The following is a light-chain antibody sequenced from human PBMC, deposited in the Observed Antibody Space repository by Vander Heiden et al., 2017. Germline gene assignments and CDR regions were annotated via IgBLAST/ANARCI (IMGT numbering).Light chain of an antibody. CDR3: CSYAGSCHWV. V-gene: IGLV2-11*01. CDR2: DVS. CDR1: SNDVGGYDC. J-gene: IGLJ3*02. Sequence: QPARTQPSSVSGSPGHSVPISCTAPSNDVGGYDCLSWYQQHPGKAPKLMIYDVSKRPSGVPDRFSGSKSGGAASLTISGLQAEDEADYYCCSYAGSCHWVFGGGTKLTVL.